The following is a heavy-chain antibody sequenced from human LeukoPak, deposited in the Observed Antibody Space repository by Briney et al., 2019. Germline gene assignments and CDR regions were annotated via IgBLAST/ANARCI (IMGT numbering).Heavy chain of an antibody. CDR3: ARDRGSGWTFDY. Sequence: ASVKVSCKASGYTFTSYGISWVRQAPGQGLEWMGWISAYNGNTNYAQKLQGRVTMTRDTSISTAYMELSRLRSDDTAVYYCARDRGSGWTFDYWGQGTLVTVSS. CDR1: GYTFTSYG. V-gene: IGHV1-18*01. J-gene: IGHJ4*02. CDR2: ISAYNGNT. D-gene: IGHD6-19*01.